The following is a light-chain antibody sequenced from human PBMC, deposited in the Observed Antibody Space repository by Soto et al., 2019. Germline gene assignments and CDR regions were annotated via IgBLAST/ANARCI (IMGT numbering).Light chain of an antibody. Sequence: DIQMTQSPSSLSASVGDRVTITCRASQSISSYLNWYQQKPGKAPKLLIYDASIVQSGVPSRFSRTRLGTDFTLTISSLQPEDSAPYYCQHSYSTPPAFAQGTKVAIK. J-gene: IGKJ1*01. CDR2: DAS. CDR3: QHSYSTPPA. V-gene: IGKV1-39*01. CDR1: QSISSY.